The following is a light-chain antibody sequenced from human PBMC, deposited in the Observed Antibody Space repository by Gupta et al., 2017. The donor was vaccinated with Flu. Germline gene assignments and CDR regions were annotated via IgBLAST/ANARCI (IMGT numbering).Light chain of an antibody. J-gene: IGKJ1*01. V-gene: IGKV1-39*01. CDR1: QSIGTF. Sequence: DIQMTQSPSSVAASVGDGLTITCRASQSIGTFVSWYQQKPGTAPKRLVFAASALQSGVPSRFSGSGSGTEFTLTITNLRPEDFATYYCQQSHNTPTTFGRGTTVEVK. CDR3: QQSHNTPTT. CDR2: AAS.